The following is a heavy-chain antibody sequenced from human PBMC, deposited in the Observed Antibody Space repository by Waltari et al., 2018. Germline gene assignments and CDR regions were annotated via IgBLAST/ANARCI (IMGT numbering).Heavy chain of an antibody. Sequence: QVQLVQSGAEVKKPGASVKVSCKASGYIFTGYYMEWVRQAPGQGLEWMGWIKPNNGGTTYAQKCQGRVTMTSDTSITTSYLYLSSLTSDDTAVYYCARVMSTVTTSDYWGPGTLVTVSS. CDR2: IKPNNGGT. J-gene: IGHJ4*02. CDR3: ARVMSTVTTSDY. CDR1: GYIFTGYY. V-gene: IGHV1-2*02. D-gene: IGHD4-17*01.